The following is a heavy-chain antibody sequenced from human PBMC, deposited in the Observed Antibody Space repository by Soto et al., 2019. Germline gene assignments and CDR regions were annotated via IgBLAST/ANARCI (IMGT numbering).Heavy chain of an antibody. V-gene: IGHV3-11*05. J-gene: IGHJ4*02. Sequence: QVQLVESGGGLVKPGGSLRLSCAASGFTLSDYCMSWIRQAPGKGLEWVSYISSSSSYTNYADSVKGRFTISRDNAKNSLYLQMNSLRAEDTAVYYCARDMFGWLRLFDSWGQGTLVTVSS. D-gene: IGHD5-12*01. CDR3: ARDMFGWLRLFDS. CDR2: ISSSSSYT. CDR1: GFTLSDYC.